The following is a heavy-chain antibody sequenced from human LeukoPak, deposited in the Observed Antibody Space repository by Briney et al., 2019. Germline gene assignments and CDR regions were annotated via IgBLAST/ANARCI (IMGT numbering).Heavy chain of an antibody. CDR3: ARDFGYGGNSLDY. CDR2: IYYSGST. D-gene: IGHD4-23*01. V-gene: IGHV4-59*01. J-gene: IGHJ4*02. Sequence: PSETLSLTCTVSGGSISSYYWSWIRQPPGKGLEWIGYIYYSGSTNYNPSLKSRVTISVDTSKNQFSLKLTSVTAADMAVYYCARDFGYGGNSLDYWGQGTLVTVSS. CDR1: GGSISSYY.